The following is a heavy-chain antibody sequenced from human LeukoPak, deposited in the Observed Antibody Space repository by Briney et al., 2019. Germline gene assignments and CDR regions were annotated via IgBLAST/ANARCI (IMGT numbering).Heavy chain of an antibody. D-gene: IGHD6-19*01. V-gene: IGHV1-2*02. CDR3: ARTRGYSSGWYDY. J-gene: IGHJ4*02. CDR1: GYTFTGYY. Sequence: ASVKVSCKASGYTFTGYYMHWVRQAPGQGLEWMGWINPNSGGTNYAQKFQGRVTMTRDTSISTAYMELSRLRSDDTAVYYYARTRGYSSGWYDYWGQGTLVTVSS. CDR2: INPNSGGT.